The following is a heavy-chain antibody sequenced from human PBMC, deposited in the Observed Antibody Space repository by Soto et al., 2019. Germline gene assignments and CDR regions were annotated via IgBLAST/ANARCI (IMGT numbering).Heavy chain of an antibody. CDR3: ARDKGWGFLAWSPSYGMDV. V-gene: IGHV3-33*01. CDR2: IWYDGSNK. CDR1: GFTFSSYG. J-gene: IGHJ6*02. D-gene: IGHD3-3*01. Sequence: GGSLRLSCAASGFTFSSYGMHWVRQAPGKGLEWVAVIWYDGSNKYYADSVKGRFTISRDNSKNTLYLQMNSLRAEDTAVYYCARDKGWGFLAWSPSYGMDVWGQGTTVTVSS.